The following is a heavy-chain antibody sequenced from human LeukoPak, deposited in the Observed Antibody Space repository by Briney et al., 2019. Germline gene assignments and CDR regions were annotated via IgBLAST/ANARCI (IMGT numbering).Heavy chain of an antibody. J-gene: IGHJ4*02. CDR1: GYTFTGCY. CDR2: INPNSGGT. D-gene: IGHD3-22*01. CDR3: ATRTSYYYDSSGYYPFDY. Sequence: GASVKVSCKASGYTFTGCYMHWVRQAPGQGLEWMGWINPNSGGTNYAQKFQGRVTMTRDTSISTAYMELSRLRSDDTAVYYCATRTSYYYDSSGYYPFDYWGQGTLVTVSS. V-gene: IGHV1-2*02.